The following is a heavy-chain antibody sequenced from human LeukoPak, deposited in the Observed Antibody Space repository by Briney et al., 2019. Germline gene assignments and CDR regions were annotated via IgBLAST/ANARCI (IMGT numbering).Heavy chain of an antibody. CDR2: ISGSGTTI. CDR1: GFTFSDYY. V-gene: IGHV3-11*01. J-gene: IGHJ6*02. CDR3: ARHGKVGAPYYYYGMDV. Sequence: GGSLRLSCAASGFTFSDYYMSWIRQAPGKGLEWVSYISGSGTTIYSADSLKGRFTISRDNAKNSLFLQMSSLRAEDTAVYYCARHGKVGAPYYYYGMDVWGQGTTVTVSS. D-gene: IGHD1-26*01.